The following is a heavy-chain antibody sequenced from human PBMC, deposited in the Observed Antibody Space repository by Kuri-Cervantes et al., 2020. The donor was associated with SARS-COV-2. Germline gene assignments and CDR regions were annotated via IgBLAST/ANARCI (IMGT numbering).Heavy chain of an antibody. D-gene: IGHD5-12*01. Sequence: SETLSLTCTVPGGSISSYYWSWIRQPPGKGLEWIGYIYYSGSTNHNPSLKSRVTISVDTSKNQFSLKLSSVTAADTAVYYCARHSVATISDAFDIWGQGTMVTVSS. V-gene: IGHV4-59*08. CDR3: ARHSVATISDAFDI. CDR1: GGSISSYY. J-gene: IGHJ3*02. CDR2: IYYSGST.